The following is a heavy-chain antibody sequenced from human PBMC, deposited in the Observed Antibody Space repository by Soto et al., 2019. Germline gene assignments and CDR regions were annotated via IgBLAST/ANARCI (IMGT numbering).Heavy chain of an antibody. CDR1: GFTFNIYG. V-gene: IGHV3-30*18. CDR2: ISYDGSNQ. Sequence: LRLSCAASGFTFNIYGMHWVRQAPDKGLEWVALISYDGSNQYYADSVKGRFTISRDNSKNTLFLQMNSLRADDTAVYYCAKDQASGQGSFDSWGQGTLVTVS. CDR3: AKDQASGQGSFDS. J-gene: IGHJ4*02.